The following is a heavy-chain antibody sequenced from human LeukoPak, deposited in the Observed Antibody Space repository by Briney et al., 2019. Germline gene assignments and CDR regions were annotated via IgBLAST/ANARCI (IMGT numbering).Heavy chain of an antibody. CDR3: ARVDDFWSGPDNWFDP. J-gene: IGHJ5*02. CDR1: GFTFSSYS. Sequence: PGGSLRLSCAASGFTFSSYSMNWVRQAPGKGLEWVSSISSSSYIYYADSVKGRFTISRDNAKNSLYLQMNSLRAEDTAVYYCARVDDFWSGPDNWFDPWGQGTLVTVSS. V-gene: IGHV3-21*01. D-gene: IGHD3-3*01. CDR2: ISSSSYI.